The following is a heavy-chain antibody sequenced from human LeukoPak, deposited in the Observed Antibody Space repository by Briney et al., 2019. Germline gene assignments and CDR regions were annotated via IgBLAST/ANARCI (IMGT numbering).Heavy chain of an antibody. V-gene: IGHV4-39*01. CDR1: GGSISRYF. Sequence: SETLSLTCTVSGGSISRYFWSWIRQPPGKGLEWIGSIYYSGSTYYNPSLKSRVTISVDTSKNQFSLKLSSVTAADTAVYYCASSLNKLWLLNLPTNWFDPWGQGTLVTVSS. CDR3: ASSLNKLWLLNLPTNWFDP. D-gene: IGHD5-18*01. CDR2: IYYSGST. J-gene: IGHJ5*02.